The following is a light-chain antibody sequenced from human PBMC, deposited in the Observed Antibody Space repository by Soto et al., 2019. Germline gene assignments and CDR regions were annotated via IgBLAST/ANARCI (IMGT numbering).Light chain of an antibody. J-gene: IGLJ2*01. CDR2: VNGDGTH. Sequence: QLVLTQSPSASASLGASVKLTCTLSSGHSNYAIAWHQQQPEKGPRYLMRVNGDGTHSQGDGIPDRFSGSSSGAERYLTISSLQSEDEADYYCQAGGTGIVFGGGTKLTVL. CDR1: SGHSNYA. CDR3: QAGGTGIV. V-gene: IGLV4-69*01.